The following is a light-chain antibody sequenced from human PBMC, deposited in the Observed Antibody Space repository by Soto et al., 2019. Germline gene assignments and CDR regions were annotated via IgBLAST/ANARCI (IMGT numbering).Light chain of an antibody. CDR3: CSYAGSYTFFV. Sequence: QSVLTQPPSVSGAPGQRVIISCTGSSSNIGAGYDVHWYQHLPGTTPKLLIYNNNNRPSGVPDRFSGSKSGASASLAITGLQAEDEADYYCCSYAGSYTFFVFGTGTKLTVL. J-gene: IGLJ1*01. CDR2: NNN. V-gene: IGLV1-40*01. CDR1: SSNIGAGYD.